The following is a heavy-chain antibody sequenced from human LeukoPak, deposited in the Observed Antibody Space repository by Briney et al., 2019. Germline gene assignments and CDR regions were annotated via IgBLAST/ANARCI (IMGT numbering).Heavy chain of an antibody. Sequence: SETLSLTCTVSGGSISSYYWSWIRQPPGKGLEWIGYIYYSGSTNYNPSLKSRVTISVDTSKNQFSLKLSSVTAADTAVYYCARDRGQSGGDRARDRFDPWGQGTLVTVSS. D-gene: IGHD3-10*01. J-gene: IGHJ5*02. CDR1: GGSISSYY. CDR3: ARDRGQSGGDRARDRFDP. V-gene: IGHV4-59*01. CDR2: IYYSGST.